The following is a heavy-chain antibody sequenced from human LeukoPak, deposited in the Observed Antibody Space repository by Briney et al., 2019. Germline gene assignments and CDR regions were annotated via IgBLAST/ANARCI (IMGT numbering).Heavy chain of an antibody. Sequence: GGSLRLSCAASGFTVSSSYMNWVRQAPGKGLEWVSYISSSGSTIYYADSVKGRFTISRDNAKNSLYLQMNSLRAEDTAVYYCARVTVSGWSSIYYYYYMDVWGKGTTVTVSS. CDR2: ISSSGSTI. V-gene: IGHV3-48*04. CDR1: GFTVSSSY. J-gene: IGHJ6*03. D-gene: IGHD6-19*01. CDR3: ARVTVSGWSSIYYYYYMDV.